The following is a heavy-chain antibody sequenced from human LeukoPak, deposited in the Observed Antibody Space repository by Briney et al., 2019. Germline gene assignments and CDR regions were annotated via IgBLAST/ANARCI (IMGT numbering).Heavy chain of an antibody. CDR3: AKGGKWDVTPFDY. CDR1: GFTFSSHS. Sequence: GGSLSLSCAASGFTFSSHSMNWVRQAPGKGLEWVSYISSSSSTIYYADSVKGRFTISRDNSKNTLYLQVNSLRAEDTAVYYCAKGGKWDVTPFDYWGQGTLVTVSS. J-gene: IGHJ4*02. V-gene: IGHV3-48*01. CDR2: ISSSSSTI. D-gene: IGHD1-26*01.